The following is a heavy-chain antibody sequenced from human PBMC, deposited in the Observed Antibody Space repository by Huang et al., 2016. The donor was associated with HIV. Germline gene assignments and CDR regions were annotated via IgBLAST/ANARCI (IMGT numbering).Heavy chain of an antibody. J-gene: IGHJ1*01. CDR3: ARGDGYNVLRLDP. CDR2: ISGFDCKT. D-gene: IGHD1-1*01. V-gene: IGHV1-18*04. CDR1: GYTYTSYG. Sequence: QVQVLQSGSEVKKPGASVKVSCTGSGYTYTSYGTTWVRQVPGKGLEWVGWISGFDCKTHFGKNFQDRVTLTRDTSAKTAYMDLKNLTSDDTAMYYCARGDGYNVLRLDPWGQGTLVTVSS.